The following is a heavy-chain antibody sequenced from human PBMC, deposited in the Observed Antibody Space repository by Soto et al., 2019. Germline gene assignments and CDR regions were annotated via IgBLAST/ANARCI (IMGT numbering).Heavy chain of an antibody. V-gene: IGHV4-59*01. CDR1: AGSISSYY. Sequence: SETLSLTCTVSAGSISSYYWSWIRQPPGKGLEWTGYIYYSGSTNYNPSLKSRVTISVDTSKNQFSLKLSSVTAADTAVYYCARDGDSSSHYYGMDVWGQGTTVTVSS. J-gene: IGHJ6*02. CDR2: IYYSGST. CDR3: ARDGDSSSHYYGMDV. D-gene: IGHD6-6*01.